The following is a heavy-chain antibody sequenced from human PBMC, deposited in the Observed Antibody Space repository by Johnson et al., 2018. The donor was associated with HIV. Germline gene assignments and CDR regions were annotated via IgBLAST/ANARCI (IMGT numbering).Heavy chain of an antibody. CDR1: GFTFSSYD. CDR3: AKSIVVVLVGDNDDAFDM. Sequence: VQLVETGGGLVQPGGSLRLSCAASGFTFSSYDMHWVRQATGKGLEWVSAIGTAGDTYYPGSVKGRFTISRDNPWNTLYLQMNNLTSEDTGAYYCAKSIVVVLVGDNDDAFDMWGLGTMVTVSS. J-gene: IGHJ3*02. D-gene: IGHD2-21*01. CDR2: IGTAGDT. V-gene: IGHV3-13*01.